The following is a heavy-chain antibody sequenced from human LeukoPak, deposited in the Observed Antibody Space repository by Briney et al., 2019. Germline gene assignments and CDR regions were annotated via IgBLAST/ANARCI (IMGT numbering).Heavy chain of an antibody. CDR2: IYPGDSDT. J-gene: IGHJ4*02. D-gene: IGHD4-17*01. CDR1: GYSFSSYW. Sequence: GASLKISCKGSGYSFSSYWIGWVRQLPGKGLEWMGIIYPGDSDTRYSPSFQGQVIISADKSISTAYLQWSSLKASDTAMYYCATYGDYAFDYWGQGTLVTVSS. V-gene: IGHV5-51*01. CDR3: ATYGDYAFDY.